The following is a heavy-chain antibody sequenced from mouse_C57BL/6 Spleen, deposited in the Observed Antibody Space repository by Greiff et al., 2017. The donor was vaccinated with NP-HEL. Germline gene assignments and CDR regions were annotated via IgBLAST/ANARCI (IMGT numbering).Heavy chain of an antibody. Sequence: QVQLQQSGAELAKPGASVKLSCKASGYTFTSYWMHWVKQRPGQGLEWIGYINPSSGYTKYNQKFKDKATLTADKSSNTAYMQLSSLTYEDSAVYYCARSDYSNWFAYWGQGTLVTVSA. CDR1: GYTFTSYW. CDR2: INPSSGYT. CDR3: ARSDYSNWFAY. D-gene: IGHD2-5*01. J-gene: IGHJ3*01. V-gene: IGHV1-7*01.